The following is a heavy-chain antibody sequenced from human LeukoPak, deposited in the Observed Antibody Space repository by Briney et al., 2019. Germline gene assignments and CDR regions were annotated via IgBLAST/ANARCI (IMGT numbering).Heavy chain of an antibody. CDR2: ISGSGGST. CDR3: AKEDGGTYYDFWSGYQDMDV. D-gene: IGHD3-3*01. V-gene: IGHV3-23*01. CDR1: GFTFSSYA. J-gene: IGHJ6*02. Sequence: GGSLRLSCAASGFTFSSYAMSWVRQAPGKGLEWVSAISGSGGSTYYADSVKGRFTISRDNSKNTLHLQMNSLRAEDTAVYYCAKEDGGTYYDFWSGYQDMDVWGQGTTVTVSS.